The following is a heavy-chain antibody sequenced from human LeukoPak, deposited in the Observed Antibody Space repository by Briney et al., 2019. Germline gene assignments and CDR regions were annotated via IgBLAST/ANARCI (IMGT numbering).Heavy chain of an antibody. J-gene: IGHJ3*01. CDR3: ARGRASAFDV. Sequence: SQTLSLTCAISGDIVSTSGVAWNWVRQSPSRGLEWLGRTYYTSKWNTDYAVSVKSRIVVNLDTSKNQFSLQLNSVTSEDTAVYYCARGRASAFDVWGQGTMVTVSS. D-gene: IGHD6-25*01. CDR1: GDIVSTSGVA. V-gene: IGHV6-1*01. CDR2: TYYTSKWNT.